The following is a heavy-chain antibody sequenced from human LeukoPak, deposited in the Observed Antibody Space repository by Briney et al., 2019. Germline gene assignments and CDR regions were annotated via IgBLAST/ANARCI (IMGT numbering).Heavy chain of an antibody. Sequence: GASVKVSCKASGGTFSSYAISWVRQAPRQGLEWMGGIIPIFGTANYAQKFQGRVTITADKSTSTAYMELSSLRSEDTAVYYCARSIVVVVAATHYYYGMDVWGKGTTVTVSS. D-gene: IGHD2-15*01. CDR2: IIPIFGTA. J-gene: IGHJ6*04. CDR3: ARSIVVVVAATHYYYGMDV. CDR1: GGTFSSYA. V-gene: IGHV1-69*06.